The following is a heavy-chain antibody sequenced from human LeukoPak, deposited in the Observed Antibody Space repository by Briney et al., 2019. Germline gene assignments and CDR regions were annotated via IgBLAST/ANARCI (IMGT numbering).Heavy chain of an antibody. Sequence: SETLSLTCGVSGGSISNTNWWSWVRQPPGQGLEWIGEISLTGLTHYNPSLESRVTVSLDRSKNQLSLNLTSVTAADTAVYYCSRENGAFSPFGYWGQGTLVTVLS. CDR3: SRENGAFSPFGY. V-gene: IGHV4-4*02. CDR2: ISLTGLT. D-gene: IGHD2-8*01. CDR1: GGSISNTNW. J-gene: IGHJ4*02.